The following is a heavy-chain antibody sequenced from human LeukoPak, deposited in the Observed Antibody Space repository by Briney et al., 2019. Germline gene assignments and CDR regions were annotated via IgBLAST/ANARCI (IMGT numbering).Heavy chain of an antibody. Sequence: GGSLRLSCAASGFTFSSYWMSWVRQAPGKGLEWVANIKQDGSEKYYVDSVKGRLTISRDNAKNSLYLQMNSLRAEDTAVYYCARVHHFWSGYFDYWGQGTLVTVSS. J-gene: IGHJ4*02. CDR2: IKQDGSEK. D-gene: IGHD3-3*02. CDR3: ARVHHFWSGYFDY. CDR1: GFTFSSYW. V-gene: IGHV3-7*01.